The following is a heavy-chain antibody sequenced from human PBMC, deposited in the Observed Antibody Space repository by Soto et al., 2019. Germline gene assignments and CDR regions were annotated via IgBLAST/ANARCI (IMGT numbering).Heavy chain of an antibody. V-gene: IGHV4-28*01. CDR1: GYSISSNNW. D-gene: IGHD3-22*01. CDR2: IIHSGST. Sequence: KTSETLSLTCAVSGYSISSNNWWGWIRQPPGKGLEWIGYIIHSGSTSNNPSLKGRVTMSLDTSKNQFSLKLSSVTAEDTAVYYCARSIYYDYSAYYYGGSWFDPWGLGTLVTVSS. CDR3: ARSIYYDYSAYYYGGSWFDP. J-gene: IGHJ5*02.